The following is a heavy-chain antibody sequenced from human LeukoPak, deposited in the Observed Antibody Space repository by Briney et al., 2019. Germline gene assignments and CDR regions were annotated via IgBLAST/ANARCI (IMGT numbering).Heavy chain of an antibody. CDR2: IIPIFGTA. D-gene: IGHD6-13*01. J-gene: IGHJ4*02. CDR1: GGTFSSYG. Sequence: SVKVSCKASGGTFSSYGISWVRQAPGQGLEWMGGIIPIFGTANYAQKFQGRVTITADKSTSTAYMELRSLRSDDTAVYYCARDRTGVYSSSWHFDYWGQGTLVTVSS. CDR3: ARDRTGVYSSSWHFDY. V-gene: IGHV1-69*06.